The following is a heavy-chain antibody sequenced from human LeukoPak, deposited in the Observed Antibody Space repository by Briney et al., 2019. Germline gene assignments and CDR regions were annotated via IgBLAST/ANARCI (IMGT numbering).Heavy chain of an antibody. CDR1: GFTFSSYE. V-gene: IGHV3-48*03. D-gene: IGHD5-24*01. CDR2: ISSSGSTI. J-gene: IGHJ6*03. Sequence: GGSLRLSCAASGFTFSSYEMNWVRQAPGKGLEWVSYISSSGSTIYYADSVKGRFTISRDNAKNSLYLQMNSLRAEDTAVYYCAREGYNAPYYYYMDVWGKGTTVTVSS. CDR3: AREGYNAPYYYYMDV.